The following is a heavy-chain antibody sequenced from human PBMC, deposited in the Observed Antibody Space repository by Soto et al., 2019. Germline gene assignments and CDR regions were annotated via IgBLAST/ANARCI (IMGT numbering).Heavy chain of an antibody. D-gene: IGHD2-2*01. CDR1: GFTFSSYA. Sequence: EGSLRLSCAASGFTFSSYAMSWVRQAPGKGLEWVSAISGSGGSTYYADSVKGRFTISRDNSKNTLYLQMNSLRAEDTAVYYCAKLIVVPAAMRDSRYYFDYWGQGTLVNVSS. J-gene: IGHJ4*02. CDR3: AKLIVVPAAMRDSRYYFDY. CDR2: ISGSGGST. V-gene: IGHV3-23*01.